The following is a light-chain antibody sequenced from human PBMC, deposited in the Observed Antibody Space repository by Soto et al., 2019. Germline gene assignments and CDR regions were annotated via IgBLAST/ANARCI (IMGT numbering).Light chain of an antibody. CDR1: QAVGSSL. Sequence: EIVLTQSPGTLSLSPGERATLSCRASQAVGSSLLALYHHKPGQASRLVIYGASSRATGIPERFSGSGSGTDFTLTISRLEHEDFAVYYCQQGGGSLWTFGQGTKVEIK. CDR3: QQGGGSLWT. CDR2: GAS. J-gene: IGKJ1*01. V-gene: IGKV3-20*01.